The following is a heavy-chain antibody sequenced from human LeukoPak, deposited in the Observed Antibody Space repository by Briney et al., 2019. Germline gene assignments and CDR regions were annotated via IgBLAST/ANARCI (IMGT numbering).Heavy chain of an antibody. CDR3: ARTGGGNCMYDSSYELNPVVP. J-gene: IGHJ5*02. CDR1: GFTFSSYW. Sequence: GGSLRLSCAASGFTFSSYWMLWVRQAPGKGLEWVAVISYDGSNKYYADPVKGRFTISRDNSKNTVYLQISDLSAEDTAVYYCARTGGGNCMYDSSYELNPVVPWGQGTMVTVSS. V-gene: IGHV3-30*03. CDR2: ISYDGSNK. D-gene: IGHD6-6*01.